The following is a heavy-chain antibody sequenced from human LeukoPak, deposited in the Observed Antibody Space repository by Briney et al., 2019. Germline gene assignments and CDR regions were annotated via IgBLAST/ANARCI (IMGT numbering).Heavy chain of an antibody. Sequence: SETLSLTCNVSGGSISSYYWNWIRQPPGKGLEWSGYFYSGSTNYNPSLKSRVIISMDTSKSQLSLKLTSVTAEDTAVYYCARDRTQWLRGPFDPWGQGTLVTVSS. CDR3: ARDRTQWLRGPFDP. D-gene: IGHD6-19*01. J-gene: IGHJ5*02. CDR1: GGSISSYY. CDR2: FYSGST. V-gene: IGHV4-59*01.